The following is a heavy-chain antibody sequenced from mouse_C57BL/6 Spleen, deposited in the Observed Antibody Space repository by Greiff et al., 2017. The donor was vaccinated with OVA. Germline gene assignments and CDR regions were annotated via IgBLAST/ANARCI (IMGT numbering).Heavy chain of an antibody. CDR2: INPSNGGT. V-gene: IGHV1-53*01. D-gene: IGHD1-1*01. CDR1: GYAFSSSW. J-gene: IGHJ4*01. Sequence: QVQLQQSGPELVKPGASVKISCKASGYAFSSSWMHWVQQRPGQGLEWIGNINPSNGGTNYNEKFKSKATLTVDKSSSTAYMQLSSLTSDDSAVYYCARSDYGSRFYYAMDYWGQGTSVTVSS. CDR3: ARSDYGSRFYYAMDY.